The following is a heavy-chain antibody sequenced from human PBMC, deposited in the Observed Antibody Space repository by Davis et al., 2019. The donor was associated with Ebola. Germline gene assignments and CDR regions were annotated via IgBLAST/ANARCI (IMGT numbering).Heavy chain of an antibody. V-gene: IGHV1-46*01. D-gene: IGHD6-13*01. CDR1: LYTFPPYY. Sequence: ASVNVSCKASLYTFPPYYMHWVRQAPGQGLEWMGIINPSGGSTSYAQKFQGRVTMTRDTSTSTVYMELSSLRSEDTAVYYCARGGYSSSWYYWGQGTLVTVSS. CDR2: INPSGGST. CDR3: ARGGYSSSWYY. J-gene: IGHJ4*02.